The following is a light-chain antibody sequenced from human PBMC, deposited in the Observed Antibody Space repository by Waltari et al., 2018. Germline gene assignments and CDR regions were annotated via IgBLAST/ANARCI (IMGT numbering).Light chain of an antibody. CDR3: SSYTLANTVV. CDR1: GSDIGAYDY. Sequence: QSALTQPASVSGSPGQSITLSCTGSGSDIGAYDYVSWYQHLPGKAPKLIIYDVSSLPSGVSSRFSGSTSGSVASLTISGLQIEDDGDYYCSSYTLANTVVFGGGTKLTVL. CDR2: DVS. V-gene: IGLV2-14*03. J-gene: IGLJ2*01.